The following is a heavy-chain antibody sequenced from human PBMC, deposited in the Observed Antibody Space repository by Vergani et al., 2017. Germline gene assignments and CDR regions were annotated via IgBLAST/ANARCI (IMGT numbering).Heavy chain of an antibody. V-gene: IGHV4-61*02. Sequence: QVQLQASGPGRVKPSQTLSLTCTMSGGSISAGYYFWSWIRQPAGKGLEWLGHISASGNASHSPSVKTRVSMSVDTSKNQFSLAVTSVTAADTAIYFCARRSGGYYSGGKVHPLRTAFEVWGHGTVVTVSS. J-gene: IGHJ3*01. D-gene: IGHD2-15*01. CDR1: GGSISAGYYF. CDR3: ARRSGGYYSGGKVHPLRTAFEV. CDR2: ISASGNA.